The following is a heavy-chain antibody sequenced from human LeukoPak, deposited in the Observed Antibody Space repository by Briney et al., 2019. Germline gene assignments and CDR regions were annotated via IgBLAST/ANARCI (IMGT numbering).Heavy chain of an antibody. J-gene: IGHJ3*02. Sequence: GGSLRLSCVFSGFTFSNYWMSWVRQAPGKGLEWVSFISGNGGRTDYAESVKGRFTISRDNSKNTVYLQMNSLRDEDTATYYCAKDSNGDYVGTFDMWGQGTMVTVSS. V-gene: IGHV3-23*01. CDR3: AKDSNGDYVGTFDM. CDR1: GFTFSNYW. D-gene: IGHD4-17*01. CDR2: ISGNGGRT.